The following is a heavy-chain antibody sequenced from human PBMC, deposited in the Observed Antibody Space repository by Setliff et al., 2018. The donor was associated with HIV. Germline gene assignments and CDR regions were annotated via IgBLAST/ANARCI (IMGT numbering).Heavy chain of an antibody. CDR3: AQPLLRTNPVYGILGNWFDS. CDR2: IKEDGSEK. CDR1: GFSFSNYA. Sequence: HPGGSLRLSCTASGFSFSNYAMHWVRQAPGKGLEWVANIKEDGSEKYYVDSVKGRFTISRDNAKNSLYLQMNSLRAEDTAVYYCAQPLLRTNPVYGILGNWFDSWGRGTLVTVSS. D-gene: IGHD2-8*01. V-gene: IGHV3-7*03. J-gene: IGHJ5*01.